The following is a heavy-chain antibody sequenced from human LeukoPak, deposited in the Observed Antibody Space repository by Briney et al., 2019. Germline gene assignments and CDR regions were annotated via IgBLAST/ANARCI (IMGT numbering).Heavy chain of an antibody. V-gene: IGHV4-30-4*01. CDR2: IYYSGST. Sequence: SETLSLTCTVSGGSISSGDYYWSWIRQPPGKGLEWIGYIYYSGSTYYNPSLKSRVTISVDTSKNQFSLKLSSVTAADTAVYYCARDNSVVTIFRVDNYFDYWGQGTLVTVSS. CDR1: GGSISSGDYY. CDR3: ARDNSVVTIFRVDNYFDY. J-gene: IGHJ4*02. D-gene: IGHD3-3*01.